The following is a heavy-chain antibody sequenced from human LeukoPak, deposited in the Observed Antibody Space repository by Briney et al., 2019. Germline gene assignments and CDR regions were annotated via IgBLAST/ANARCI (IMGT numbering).Heavy chain of an antibody. V-gene: IGHV3-30*01. J-gene: IGHJ6*03. CDR1: GFTFSSYA. D-gene: IGHD4-11*01. Sequence: PGRSLRLSCAASGFTFSSYAMHWVRQAPGKGLEWVAVIPYDGSNKYYADSVKGRFTISRDNSTNTLYLQMNSLRAEDTAVYYCARGGMTTVLQGSSPIYYMDVWGKGTTVTVSS. CDR3: ARGGMTTVLQGSSPIYYMDV. CDR2: IPYDGSNK.